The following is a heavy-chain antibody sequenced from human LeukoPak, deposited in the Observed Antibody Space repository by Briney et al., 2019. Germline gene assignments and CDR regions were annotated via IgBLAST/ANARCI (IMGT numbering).Heavy chain of an antibody. Sequence: SQTLSLTCAISGDSVSSNSAAWNWIRQSPSRGLEWLGRTYYRSKWYNDYAVSVKSRITINPDTSKNQFSLQLNPVTPEDTAVYYCARTESVWFGDPYYYGMDVWGQGTTVTVSS. CDR2: TYYRSKWYN. CDR3: ARTESVWFGDPYYYGMDV. CDR1: GDSVSSNSAA. J-gene: IGHJ6*02. D-gene: IGHD3-10*01. V-gene: IGHV6-1*01.